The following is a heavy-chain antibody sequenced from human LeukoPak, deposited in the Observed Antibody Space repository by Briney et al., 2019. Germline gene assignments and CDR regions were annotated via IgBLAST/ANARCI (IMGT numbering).Heavy chain of an antibody. J-gene: IGHJ4*02. CDR3: VKAPYCSNGVCYGSGDY. CDR2: ISSNGGST. D-gene: IGHD2-8*01. V-gene: IGHV3-64D*09. CDR1: GFTFSNYG. Sequence: GGSLRLSCLASGFTFSNYGMHWVRQAPGKGLEYVSAISSNGGSTEYVDSVKGRFTISRDNSKNTLYLQMSSLRPEDMAVYYCVKAPYCSNGVCYGSGDYWGQGTLVTVSS.